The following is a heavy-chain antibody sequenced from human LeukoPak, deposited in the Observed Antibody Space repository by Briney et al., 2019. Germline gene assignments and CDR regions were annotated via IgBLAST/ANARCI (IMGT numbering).Heavy chain of an antibody. J-gene: IGHJ4*02. CDR1: GYTFTGYY. Sequence: ASVKVSCKASGYTFTGYYMHWVRQAPGQGLEWMGWINPNSGGTNYAQKFQGRVTMTRDTSISTAYMELSRLRSDDTAVYYCARVECSSISCYTLNYWGQGTLVTVSS. CDR3: ARVECSSISCYTLNY. CDR2: INPNSGGT. V-gene: IGHV1-2*02. D-gene: IGHD2-2*02.